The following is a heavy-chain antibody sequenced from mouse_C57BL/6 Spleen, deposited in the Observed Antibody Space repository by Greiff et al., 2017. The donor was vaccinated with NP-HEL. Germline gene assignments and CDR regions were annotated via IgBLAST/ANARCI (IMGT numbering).Heavy chain of an antibody. Sequence: VQLQQSGPGLVQPSQSLSITCTVSGFSLTSYGVHWVRQSPGKGLEWLGVIWSGGSTDYNAAFISRLSISKDNSKSQVFFKMNSLQADDTAIYYCARNPLYYDYDGDYAMDYWGQGTSVTVSS. CDR2: IWSGGST. V-gene: IGHV2-2*01. CDR3: ARNPLYYDYDGDYAMDY. J-gene: IGHJ4*01. CDR1: GFSLTSYG. D-gene: IGHD2-4*01.